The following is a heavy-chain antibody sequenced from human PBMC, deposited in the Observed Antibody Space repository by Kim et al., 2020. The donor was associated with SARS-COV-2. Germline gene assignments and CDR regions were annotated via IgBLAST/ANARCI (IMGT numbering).Heavy chain of an antibody. Sequence: YYADSVKGRFTISRDNSKNTLYLQMNSLRAEDTAVYYCANDPAPSDAFDIWGQGTMVTVSS. CDR3: ANDPAPSDAFDI. D-gene: IGHD2-2*01. V-gene: IGHV3-23*01. J-gene: IGHJ3*02.